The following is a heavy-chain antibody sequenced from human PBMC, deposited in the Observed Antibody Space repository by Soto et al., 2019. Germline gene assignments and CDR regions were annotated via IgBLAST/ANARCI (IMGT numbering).Heavy chain of an antibody. J-gene: IGHJ6*02. D-gene: IGHD2-21*02. V-gene: IGHV2-5*02. CDR3: IQSRCGGDCLQSYASYSDYGVDV. Sequence: QITLKESGPTLVKPTQTLTLTCTFSAFSLSTGGVGVGWIRQPPGKALEWLALIYWDDDKRYSPSLRSRLTITKDPSKNRVVLTITNMDPVDTATYYCIQSRCGGDCLQSYASYSDYGVDVWGQGTTVTVSS. CDR2: IYWDDDK. CDR1: AFSLSTGGVG.